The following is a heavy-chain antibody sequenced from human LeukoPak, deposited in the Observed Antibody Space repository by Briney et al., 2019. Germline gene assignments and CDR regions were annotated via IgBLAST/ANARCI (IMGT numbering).Heavy chain of an antibody. Sequence: ASVKVSCKASGYTFTGYYMLWVRQAPGQGLEWMGWINPNSGGTNYAQKFQGRVTMTRDTSISTAYMELSRLRSDDTAVYYCARAGVVPAANYYYYYYMDVWGKGTTVTVSS. V-gene: IGHV1-2*02. J-gene: IGHJ6*03. CDR2: INPNSGGT. D-gene: IGHD2-2*01. CDR1: GYTFTGYY. CDR3: ARAGVVPAANYYYYYYMDV.